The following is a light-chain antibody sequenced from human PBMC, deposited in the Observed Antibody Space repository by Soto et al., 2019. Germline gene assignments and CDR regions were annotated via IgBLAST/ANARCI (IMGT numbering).Light chain of an antibody. Sequence: IQMTQSPSSLSASVGDRVTITCRASQAVSNYLNWYQQKPGKAPKVLISDASSLQSGVPSRFSGSGSGTDFTLTISSLQPEDFATYYCQQSYILPLTFGGGTKVDIK. V-gene: IGKV1-39*01. J-gene: IGKJ4*01. CDR3: QQSYILPLT. CDR1: QAVSNY. CDR2: DAS.